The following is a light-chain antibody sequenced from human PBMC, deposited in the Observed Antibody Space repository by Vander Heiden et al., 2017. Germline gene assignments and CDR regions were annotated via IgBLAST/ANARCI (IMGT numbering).Light chain of an antibody. J-gene: IGLJ2*01. CDR1: SSDVGGYNY. V-gene: IGLV2-11*01. CDR3: CSYAGSRVV. CDR2: DVS. Sequence: QSALTQPRSVSGSPGQSVTISCTGTSSDVGGYNYVSWYQQHPGKAPKLMTYDVSKRPSGVPDRFSGSKSGNTASLTVSGLQVEDEADYYCCSYAGSRVVFGGGTKLTVL.